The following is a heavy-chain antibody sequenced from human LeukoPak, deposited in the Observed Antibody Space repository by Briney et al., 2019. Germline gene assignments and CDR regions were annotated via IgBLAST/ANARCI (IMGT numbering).Heavy chain of an antibody. CDR1: GRSLSSSSYH. CDR3: AGHSRPPWFGESSLDY. D-gene: IGHD3-10*01. V-gene: IGHV4-39*01. Sequence: SDTLSLTYSLSGRSLSSSSYHWGWIRQPPGKGREWFGSIYYSESTYHHPSLKSRVPISLDTSQNHFSLKLRSANTPDTAVYYCAGHSRPPWFGESSLDYWGQGTLVTVSS. J-gene: IGHJ4*02. CDR2: IYYSEST.